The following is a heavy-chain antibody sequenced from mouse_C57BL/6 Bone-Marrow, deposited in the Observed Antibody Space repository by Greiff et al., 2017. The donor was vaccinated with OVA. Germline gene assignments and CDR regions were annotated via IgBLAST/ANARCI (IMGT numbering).Heavy chain of an antibody. CDR1: GYTFTSYW. CDR3: ALTGTEDFDD. V-gene: IGHV1-50*01. D-gene: IGHD4-1*01. Sequence: VQLQQSGAELVKPGASVKLSCKASGYTFTSYWMQWVNQRPGQGLEWIGEIDPTGSYNNSNQKFKGKATLTVDTSSSTAYMQLSSLTSEDSAVYDCALTGTEDFDDWGKGTTLTVSS. CDR2: IDPTGSYN. J-gene: IGHJ2*01.